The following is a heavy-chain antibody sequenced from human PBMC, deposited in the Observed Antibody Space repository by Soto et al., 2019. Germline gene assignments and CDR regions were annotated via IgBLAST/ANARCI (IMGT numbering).Heavy chain of an antibody. CDR1: DFTFNKYG. J-gene: IGHJ4*02. CDR3: ARSAWGYCISTSCPYIDY. CDR2: ITGSGGKT. Sequence: GGSLRLSCAASDFTFNKYGMSWVRQAPGKGLEWVSTITGSGGKTYYADSVRGRFTVSRDNSKNTLYLDMSSLRAEDAAVYFCARSAWGYCISTSCPYIDYWGQGTLVTVSS. V-gene: IGHV3-23*01. D-gene: IGHD2-2*01.